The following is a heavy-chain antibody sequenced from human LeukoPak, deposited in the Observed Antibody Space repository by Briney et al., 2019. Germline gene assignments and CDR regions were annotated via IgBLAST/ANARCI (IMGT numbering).Heavy chain of an antibody. Sequence: GGSLRLSCAASGFTFSSYAMSWVRQAPGKGLEWVSAISGSGGTKYYADSVNGRFTISRDNSKNTLYLQMNSLTAEDTALYYCALVMGVRGAPSDYWGQGTLVTVSS. J-gene: IGHJ4*02. D-gene: IGHD3-10*01. CDR3: ALVMGVRGAPSDY. CDR2: ISGSGGTK. CDR1: GFTFSSYA. V-gene: IGHV3-23*01.